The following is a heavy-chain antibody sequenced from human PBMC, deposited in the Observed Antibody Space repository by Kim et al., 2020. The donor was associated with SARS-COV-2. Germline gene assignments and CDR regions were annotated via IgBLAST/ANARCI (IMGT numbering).Heavy chain of an antibody. Sequence: ASVKVSCKASGYTFTGYYMHWVRQAPGQGLEWMGWINPNSGGTNYAQKFQGRVTMTRDTSISTAYMELSRLRSDDTAVYYCASRSQDKYYYYGMDVWGQGTTVTVSS. CDR2: INPNSGGT. D-gene: IGHD2-15*01. J-gene: IGHJ6*02. V-gene: IGHV1-2*02. CDR3: ASRSQDKYYYYGMDV. CDR1: GYTFTGYY.